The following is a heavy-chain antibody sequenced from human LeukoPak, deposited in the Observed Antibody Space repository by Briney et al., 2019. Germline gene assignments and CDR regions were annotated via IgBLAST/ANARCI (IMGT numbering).Heavy chain of an antibody. V-gene: IGHV4-39*07. CDR3: ARLDYYDSSGYRDY. D-gene: IGHD3-22*01. Sequence: SETLSLTCTVSGGSISSSNYYWGWIRQPPGKGLEWIGSIYYSGSTYYNPSLKSRVTISVDTSKNQFSLKLSSVTAADTAVYYCARLDYYDSSGYRDYWGQGTLVTVSS. CDR2: IYYSGST. J-gene: IGHJ4*02. CDR1: GGSISSSNYY.